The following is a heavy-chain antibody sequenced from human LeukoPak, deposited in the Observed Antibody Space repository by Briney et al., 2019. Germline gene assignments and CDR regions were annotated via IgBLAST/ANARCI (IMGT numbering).Heavy chain of an antibody. CDR3: ARGYCSSTSCYQDWFDP. V-gene: IGHV4-34*01. D-gene: IGHD2-2*01. CDR2: INHSGST. Sequence: SETLSLTCAVYGGSFSGYYWSWIRQPPGKGLEWIGEINHSGSTNYNPSLKSRVTISVDTSKNQFSLKLSSVTAADTAVYYCARGYCSSTSCYQDWFDPWGQGTLDTVSS. CDR1: GGSFSGYY. J-gene: IGHJ5*02.